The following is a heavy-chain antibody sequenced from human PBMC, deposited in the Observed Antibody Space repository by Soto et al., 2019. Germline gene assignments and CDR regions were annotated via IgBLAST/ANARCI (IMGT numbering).Heavy chain of an antibody. CDR3: ARAAPYYDSSAVYYFDY. CDR1: GGSISSGGYY. J-gene: IGHJ4*02. D-gene: IGHD3-22*01. V-gene: IGHV4-31*03. Sequence: SETLSLTCSVSGGSISSGGYYSSWIRQHTGKGLEWIGYIYYSGSTYYNPSLKSRVTISVDTSKNQFSLKLSSVTAADTAVYYCARAAPYYDSSAVYYFDYWAREPWSPLL. CDR2: IYYSGST.